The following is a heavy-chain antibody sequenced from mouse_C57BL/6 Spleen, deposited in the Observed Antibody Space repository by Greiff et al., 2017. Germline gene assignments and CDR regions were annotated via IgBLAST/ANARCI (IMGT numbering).Heavy chain of an antibody. V-gene: IGHV1-64*01. Sequence: QVQLQQPGAELVKPGASVKLSCKASGYTFTSYWMHWVKQRPGQGLEWIGMIHPKSGSTNYNEKFKSKATLTVDKSSSTAYMQLSSLTSEDSAVYYCARSGSNYAMDYWGQGTSVTVSS. CDR1: GYTFTSYW. D-gene: IGHD3-1*01. CDR3: ARSGSNYAMDY. J-gene: IGHJ4*01. CDR2: IHPKSGST.